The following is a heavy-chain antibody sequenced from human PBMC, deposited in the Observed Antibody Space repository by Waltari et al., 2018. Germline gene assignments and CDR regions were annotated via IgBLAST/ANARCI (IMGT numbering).Heavy chain of an antibody. Sequence: EARLEESGGGLEQPGQSLRLSCSASGFPFSTYLMPWVRQAPGKGLEWVSSISDDGQTSFYADSVKGRCIISRDNSKSTLFLHLNSLRGDDTARYYCAKGIRATATYFYMDVWGKGTTVTVSS. V-gene: IGHV3-23*04. CDR2: ISDDGQTS. D-gene: IGHD3-10*01. CDR3: AKGIRATATYFYMDV. CDR1: GFPFSTYL. J-gene: IGHJ6*03.